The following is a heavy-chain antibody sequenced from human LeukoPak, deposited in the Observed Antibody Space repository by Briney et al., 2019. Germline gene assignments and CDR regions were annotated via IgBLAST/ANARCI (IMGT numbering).Heavy chain of an antibody. Sequence: GGSLRLSCAASGFTFSSYAMHWVRQAPGKGLEWVAAISYDGSNKYYADSVKGRFTVSRDNSKNTLYLQMNSLRAEDTAVYYCAREAARDGYNSDYWGQGTLVTVSS. CDR3: AREAARDGYNSDY. CDR1: GFTFSSYA. J-gene: IGHJ4*02. D-gene: IGHD5-24*01. V-gene: IGHV3-30*03. CDR2: ISYDGSNK.